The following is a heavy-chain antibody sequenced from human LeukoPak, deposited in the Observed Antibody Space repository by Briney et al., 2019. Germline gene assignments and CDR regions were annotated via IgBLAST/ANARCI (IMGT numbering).Heavy chain of an antibody. CDR1: GFTFSSYA. CDR3: ARVEDSRAVDY. Sequence: GGSLRLSCAASGFTFSSYAVSWVRQAPGKGLEWVSSISSSSSYIYYADSVKGRFTISRDNAKNSLYLQMNSLRAEDTAVYYCARVEDSRAVDYWGQGTLVTVSS. D-gene: IGHD6-6*01. V-gene: IGHV3-21*01. J-gene: IGHJ4*02. CDR2: ISSSSSYI.